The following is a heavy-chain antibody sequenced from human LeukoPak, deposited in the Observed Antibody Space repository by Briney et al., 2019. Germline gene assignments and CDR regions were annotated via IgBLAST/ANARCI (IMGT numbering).Heavy chain of an antibody. CDR3: VKGETRTSVTGFHS. D-gene: IGHD1-1*01. V-gene: IGHV3-48*02. CDR2: ISSSSSTI. CDR1: GFTFSMYG. Sequence: GGSLRLSCAASGFTFSMYGMNWVRQAPGKGLEWVSYISSSSSTICYADSVKGRFTISRDNAKNSLYLQMNSLRDEDTAVYYCVKGETRTSVTGFHSWGQGTLVTVSS. J-gene: IGHJ4*02.